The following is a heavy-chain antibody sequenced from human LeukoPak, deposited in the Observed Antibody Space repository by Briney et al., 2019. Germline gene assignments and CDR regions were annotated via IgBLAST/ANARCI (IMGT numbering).Heavy chain of an antibody. D-gene: IGHD1-26*01. CDR1: GFTFSSSW. J-gene: IGHJ4*02. CDR3: AREVNSGSYYFDY. V-gene: IGHV3-74*01. CDR2: INNDGSPT. Sequence: GGSLRLSCAASGFTFSSSWIHWVRRAPGKGLVWVSRINNDGSPTNYAESVKGRFTISGDYAKNTLHLQMNSLRAEDTAVYYCAREVNSGSYYFDYWGRGTLVTVSS.